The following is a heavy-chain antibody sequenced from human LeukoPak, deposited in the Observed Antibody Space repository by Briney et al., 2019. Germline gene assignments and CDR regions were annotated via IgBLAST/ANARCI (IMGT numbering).Heavy chain of an antibody. CDR1: GFTFSSYE. Sequence: GGSLRLSCAAAGFTFSSYEMNWVRQAPGKGLEWVSYISSSGSTIYYADSVKGRFPISRDNAKNSLYLQMNSLRAEDTAVYYCARVRARYSYVFDYWGQGTLVTVSS. D-gene: IGHD5-18*01. CDR3: ARVRARYSYVFDY. CDR2: ISSSGSTI. V-gene: IGHV3-48*03. J-gene: IGHJ4*02.